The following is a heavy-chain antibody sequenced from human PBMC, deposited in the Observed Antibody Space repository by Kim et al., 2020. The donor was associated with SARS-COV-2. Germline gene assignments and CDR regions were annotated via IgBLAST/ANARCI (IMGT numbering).Heavy chain of an antibody. J-gene: IGHJ6*01. Sequence: GGSLRLSCAASGFTFSSYSMNWVRQAPGKGLEWVSSISSSSSYIYYADSVKGRFTISRDNAKNSLYLQMNSLRAEDTAVYYCARSEYCSGGSCYYYYYGMDVWGKGPRSPSPQ. D-gene: IGHD2-15*01. V-gene: IGHV3-21*01. CDR2: ISSSSSYI. CDR1: GFTFSSYS. CDR3: ARSEYCSGGSCYYYYYGMDV.